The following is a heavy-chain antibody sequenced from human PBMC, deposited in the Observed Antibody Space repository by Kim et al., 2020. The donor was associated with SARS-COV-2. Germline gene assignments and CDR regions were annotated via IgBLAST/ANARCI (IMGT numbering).Heavy chain of an antibody. J-gene: IGHJ6*02. CDR2: INRSGTT. V-gene: IGHV4-34*01. CDR1: GGSFDAYY. D-gene: IGHD1-26*01. CDR3: ARRGGLTKWERRGSGLDV. Sequence: SETLSLTCAVYGGSFDAYYFNWIRQPPGKGLEWIGEINRSGTTNYNPSLKSRVTISVDTSKNQVSLKLSSVTAADTAVYYCARRGGLTKWERRGSGLDVWGQGTTVTVSS.